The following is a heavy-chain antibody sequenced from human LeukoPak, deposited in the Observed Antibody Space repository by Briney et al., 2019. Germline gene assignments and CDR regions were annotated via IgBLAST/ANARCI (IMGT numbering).Heavy chain of an antibody. Sequence: PSETLSLTCTVSGGSISSYYWSWLRQPPGKGLEWIGYIYYSGSTNYNPSLKSRVTISVDTSKNQFSLKLSSVTAADTAVYYCARVEFGIAVAGLDWGQGTLVTVSS. CDR3: ARVEFGIAVAGLD. D-gene: IGHD6-19*01. J-gene: IGHJ4*02. CDR1: GGSISSYY. V-gene: IGHV4-59*01. CDR2: IYYSGST.